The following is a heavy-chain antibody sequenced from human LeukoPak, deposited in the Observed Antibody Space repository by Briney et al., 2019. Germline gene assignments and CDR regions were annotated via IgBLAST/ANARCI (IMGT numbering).Heavy chain of an antibody. CDR3: AKDSGGQHIGGPFDY. D-gene: IGHD3-10*01. J-gene: IGHJ4*02. CDR1: GLNFDNFA. V-gene: IGHV3-9*03. CDR2: ISWNSGSI. Sequence: PGKSLTLSCVVSGLNFDNFAMHWVRQAPGKGLEWVSGISWNSGSIGYADSVKGRFTISRDNAENSLYLQMNSLRAEDMALYYCAKDSGGQHIGGPFDYWGQGTLVTVSS.